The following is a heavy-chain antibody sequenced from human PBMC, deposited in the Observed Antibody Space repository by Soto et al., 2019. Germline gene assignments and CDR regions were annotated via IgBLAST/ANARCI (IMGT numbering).Heavy chain of an antibody. CDR1: GGSITSGGYY. V-gene: IGHV4-31*03. Sequence: SETLSLTCTVSGGSITSGGYYWSWIRQHPGKGLEWIGYIYYSGSTYYNPSLKSRVTISVDTSKNQFTLKLSSVTAADTAVYYCARAYYGDYSLRLYYYYGMDVWGQGTTVTVSS. CDR2: IYYSGST. J-gene: IGHJ6*02. D-gene: IGHD4-17*01. CDR3: ARAYYGDYSLRLYYYYGMDV.